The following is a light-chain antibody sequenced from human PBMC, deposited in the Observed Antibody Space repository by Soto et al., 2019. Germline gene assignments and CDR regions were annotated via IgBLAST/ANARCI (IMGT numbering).Light chain of an antibody. V-gene: IGKV2-28*01. CDR2: LGS. Sequence: DIVMTQSPLSLPVTPGEPGSISCRSSQSLLHSNGYNYLDWYLQKPGQSPQLLIYLGSNRASGVPDRFSGSGSGPDFTLKISIVEAEDLGVYYCMQALQTPTFGQGTKVEIK. J-gene: IGKJ1*01. CDR1: QSLLHSNGYNY. CDR3: MQALQTPT.